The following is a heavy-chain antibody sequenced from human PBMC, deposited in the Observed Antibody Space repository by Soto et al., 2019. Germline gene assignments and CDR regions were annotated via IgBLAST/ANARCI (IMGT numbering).Heavy chain of an antibody. CDR1: WFSLITTGEG. D-gene: IGHD7-27*01. CDR3: VNRKVSNGAWFDP. CDR2: IYWDDDV. J-gene: IGHJ5*02. V-gene: IGHV2-5*02. Sequence: GPTLLNTTQTLPINCAFSWFSLITTGEGVGWFRQPPGKAPEWLALIYWDDDVRYSPSLRNRLTITKDTSENQVVLTMTNIDPLDTATYYCVNRKVSNGAWFDPWGQGILVTVSS.